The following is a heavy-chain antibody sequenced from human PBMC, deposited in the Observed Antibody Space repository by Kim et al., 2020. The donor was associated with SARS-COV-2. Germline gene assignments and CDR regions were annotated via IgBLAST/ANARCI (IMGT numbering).Heavy chain of an antibody. J-gene: IGHJ4*02. V-gene: IGHV4-30-4*01. CDR3: ARVQGYCSGGSCYLFDY. CDR1: GGSISSGDYY. CDR2: IYYSGST. Sequence: SETLSLTCTVSGGSISSGDYYWSWIRQPPGKGLEWIGYIYYSGSTYYNPSLKSRVTISVDTSKNQFSLKLSSVTAADTAVDYCARVQGYCSGGSCYLFDYWGQGTLVTVSS. D-gene: IGHD2-15*01.